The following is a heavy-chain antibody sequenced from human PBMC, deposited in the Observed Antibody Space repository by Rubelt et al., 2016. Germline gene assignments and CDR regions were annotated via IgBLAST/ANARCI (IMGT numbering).Heavy chain of an antibody. CDR2: IWYDGSNK. V-gene: IGHV3-33*01. Sequence: QVQLVESGGGVVQPGRSLRLSCAASGFTFSSYGMHWVRQAPGKGLEWVAVIWYDGSNKYYADSVKGRFTISRDNSKNTLYLQMNSLRAEDTALYYCARDFQWGYSSPGDAFDILGQGTMVTVSS. CDR1: GFTFSSYG. CDR3: ARDFQWGYSSPGDAFDI. J-gene: IGHJ3*02. D-gene: IGHD6-13*01.